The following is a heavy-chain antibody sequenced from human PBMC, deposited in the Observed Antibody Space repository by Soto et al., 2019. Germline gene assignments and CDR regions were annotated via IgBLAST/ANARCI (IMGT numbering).Heavy chain of an antibody. V-gene: IGHV4-31*03. J-gene: IGHJ4*02. CDR2: IYYSGST. Sequence: SETLSLTCTVSGGSISSGGYYWSWIRQHPGKGLEWIGYIYYSGSTYYNPSLKSRVTISVDTSKNQFSLKLSSVTAADTAVYYCARVEENTAMVKTIDYWGQGTLVTVSS. CDR3: ARVEENTAMVKTIDY. D-gene: IGHD5-18*01. CDR1: GGSISSGGYY.